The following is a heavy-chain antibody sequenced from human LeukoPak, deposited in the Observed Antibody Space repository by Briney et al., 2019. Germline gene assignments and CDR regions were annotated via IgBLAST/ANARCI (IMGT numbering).Heavy chain of an antibody. Sequence: GASVKVSCKASGGTFSSYAISWVRQAPGQGLEWMGGIIPIFGTANYAQKFQGRVTITADKSTSTAYMELSSLRSEDTAVYYCASTKGDRTAFGYWGQGTLVTVSS. J-gene: IGHJ4*02. V-gene: IGHV1-69*06. CDR1: GGTFSSYA. D-gene: IGHD1-26*01. CDR3: ASTKGDRTAFGY. CDR2: IIPIFGTA.